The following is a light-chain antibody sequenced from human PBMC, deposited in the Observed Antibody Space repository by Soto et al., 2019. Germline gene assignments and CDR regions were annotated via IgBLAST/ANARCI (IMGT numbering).Light chain of an antibody. J-gene: IGKJ1*01. Sequence: DIQMTQSPSTLSXXXXXXXXXXXRASQSISTWLAWYQQKPGKAPRLLIYKASSLQSGVPSRFSGSGSGTEFTLTISSLQPDDFATYYCQQYNNYWTFGQGTKVDIK. CDR3: QQYNNYWT. V-gene: IGKV1-5*03. CDR1: QSISTW. CDR2: KAS.